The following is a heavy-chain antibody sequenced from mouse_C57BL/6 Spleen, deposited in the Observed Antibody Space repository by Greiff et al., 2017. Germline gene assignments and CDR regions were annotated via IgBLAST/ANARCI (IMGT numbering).Heavy chain of an antibody. CDR1: GYTFTSYW. Sequence: VQLQQPGAELVRPGSSVKLSCKASGYTFTSYWMEWVKQRPGQGLEWIGNIYPSDSETHYNQKFKDKATLTVDKSSSTAYMQLSSLTSEDSAVYYCARGGPFAYWGQGTLVTVSA. CDR3: ARGGPFAY. V-gene: IGHV1-61*01. J-gene: IGHJ3*01. CDR2: IYPSDSET.